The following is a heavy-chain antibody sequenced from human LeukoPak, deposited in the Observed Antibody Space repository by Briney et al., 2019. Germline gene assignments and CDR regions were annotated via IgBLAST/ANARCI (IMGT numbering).Heavy chain of an antibody. D-gene: IGHD3-3*01. J-gene: IGHJ4*02. CDR2: ISAYNGNT. CDR1: GYTFTSYG. CDR3: ARDYFSKGVVIMAY. V-gene: IGHV1-18*01. Sequence: ASVNVSCKASGYTFTSYGISWVRQAPGQGLEWMGWISAYNGNTNYAQKLQGRVTMTTDTSTSTAYMELRSLRSDDTAVYYCARDYFSKGVVIMAYWGQGTLVTVSS.